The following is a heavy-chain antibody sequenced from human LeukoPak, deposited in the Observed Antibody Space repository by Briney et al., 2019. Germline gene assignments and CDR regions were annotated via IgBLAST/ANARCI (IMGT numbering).Heavy chain of an antibody. D-gene: IGHD2-15*01. CDR1: GGTFSSYA. CDR2: IIPIFGTA. V-gene: IGHV1-69*05. Sequence: ASVKVSCKASGGTFSSYAISWVRQAPGQGLEWMGGIIPIFGTADYAQKFQGRVTITTDESTSTAYMELSSLRSEDTAVYYCARDSSYWFDPWGQGTLVTVSS. CDR3: ARDSSYWFDP. J-gene: IGHJ5*02.